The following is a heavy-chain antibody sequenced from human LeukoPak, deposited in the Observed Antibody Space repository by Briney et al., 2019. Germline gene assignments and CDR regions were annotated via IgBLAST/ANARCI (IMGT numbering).Heavy chain of an antibody. D-gene: IGHD5-18*01. CDR2: INSDGTTT. Sequence: GGSLRLSCAASGFTFSSYAMHWVRQAPGKGLEWVSRINSDGTTTTYADSVKGRFTISRDNAKNTLYLQMNSLRVEDTAVYYCARDPHGYWWFDPWGQGTLVTVSS. CDR3: ARDPHGYWWFDP. J-gene: IGHJ5*02. CDR1: GFTFSSYA. V-gene: IGHV3-74*01.